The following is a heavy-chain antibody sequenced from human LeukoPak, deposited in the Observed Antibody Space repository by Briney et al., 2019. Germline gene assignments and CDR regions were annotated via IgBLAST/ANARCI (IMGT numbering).Heavy chain of an antibody. J-gene: IGHJ6*03. CDR3: ARLERVPAASAFYYYYYMDV. V-gene: IGHV4-34*01. D-gene: IGHD2-2*01. CDR1: AGSFNDYY. CDR2: INHRGRS. Sequence: SETLSLTCAVYAGSFNDYYWTWIRQPPGKGLEWIGEINHRGRSTYNPSLKSRVTISVDTSKNQFSLKLSSVTAADTAVYYCARLERVPAASAFYYYYYMDVWGKGTTVTISS.